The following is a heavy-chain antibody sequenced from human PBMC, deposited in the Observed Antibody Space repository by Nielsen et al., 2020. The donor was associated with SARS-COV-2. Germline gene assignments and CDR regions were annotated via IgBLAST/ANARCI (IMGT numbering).Heavy chain of an antibody. Sequence: GGSLRLSCAASGFTFSSYRMPWVRQAPGKGLVWVSRINSDGSSTSYADSVKGRFTISRDNAKNTLYLQMNSLRAEDTAVYYCAREDIVVVPAFDYWGQGTLVTVSS. CDR2: INSDGSST. J-gene: IGHJ4*02. CDR1: GFTFSSYR. V-gene: IGHV3-74*01. CDR3: AREDIVVVPAFDY. D-gene: IGHD2-2*01.